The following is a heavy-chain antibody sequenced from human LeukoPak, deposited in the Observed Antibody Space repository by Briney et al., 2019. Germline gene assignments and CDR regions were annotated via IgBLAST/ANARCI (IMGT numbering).Heavy chain of an antibody. CDR1: GFTVSSNY. Sequence: GGSLRLSCAASGFTVSSNYMSWVRRAPGKGLEWVSVIYSGGSTYYADSVKGRFTISRDNSKNTLYLQMNSLRAEDTAVYYCARGTTVVTPFDYWGQGTLVTVSS. D-gene: IGHD4-23*01. CDR3: ARGTTVVTPFDY. V-gene: IGHV3-53*01. J-gene: IGHJ4*02. CDR2: IYSGGST.